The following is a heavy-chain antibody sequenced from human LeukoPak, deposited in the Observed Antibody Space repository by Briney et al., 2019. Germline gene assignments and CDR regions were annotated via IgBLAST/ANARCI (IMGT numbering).Heavy chain of an antibody. V-gene: IGHV4-34*01. CDR1: GGSFSGYY. Sequence: SETLSLTCAVYGGSFSGYYWSWIRQPPGKGLEWIGEINHSGSTNYNPSLKSRVTISVDTSKNQFSLKLSSVTAADTAVYYCAGGNYSGPRPWGTAIDYWGQGTLVTVSS. J-gene: IGHJ4*02. CDR2: INHSGST. D-gene: IGHD5-12*01. CDR3: AGGNYSGPRPWGTAIDY.